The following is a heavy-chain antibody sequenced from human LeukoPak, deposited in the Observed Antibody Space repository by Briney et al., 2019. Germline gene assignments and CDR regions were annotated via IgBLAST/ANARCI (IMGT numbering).Heavy chain of an antibody. CDR1: GFTFRTYE. CDR3: ARDKIGYYRWFDP. V-gene: IGHV3-48*03. CDR2: ISGSDPTV. Sequence: QPGGSLRLSCVASGFTFRTYEMNWVRQAPGKGLEWVSYISGSDPTVYYADSVRGRFTISRDNAKNSLYLQMKSLRAEDTAVYYCARDKIGYYRWFDPWGQGTLVTVSS. D-gene: IGHD1-26*01. J-gene: IGHJ5*02.